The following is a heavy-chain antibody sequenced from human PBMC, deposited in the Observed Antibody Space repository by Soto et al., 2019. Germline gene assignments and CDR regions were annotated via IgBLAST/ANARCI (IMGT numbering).Heavy chain of an antibody. Sequence: QVLLQESGPGLVQPSGTLSLSCVVSGVFISSNYYWGWVRQPPGKGLEWLGDISHIGSVNYNPSLKSRVTISMDKSQNQFSLKVNSVTAADTAVYYCARSFGWYAIDYWCQGTLVIVSS. CDR1: GVFISSNYY. CDR2: ISHIGSV. CDR3: ARSFGWYAIDY. D-gene: IGHD6-19*01. J-gene: IGHJ4*02. V-gene: IGHV4-4*02.